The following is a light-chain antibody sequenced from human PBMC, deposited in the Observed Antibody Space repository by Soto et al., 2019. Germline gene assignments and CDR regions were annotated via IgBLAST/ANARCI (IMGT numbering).Light chain of an antibody. Sequence: SVLTQVASVSGSPGQSITISCTGTSSDVGGYDYVSWYQQHPGKAPKLMIYNVNYRPSGVSDRFSGSKSGDTASLTISGLQAEDEANYYCSSYTNTNPVVFGGGTKLTVL. CDR3: SSYTNTNPVV. CDR2: NVN. CDR1: SSDVGGYDY. J-gene: IGLJ2*01. V-gene: IGLV2-14*03.